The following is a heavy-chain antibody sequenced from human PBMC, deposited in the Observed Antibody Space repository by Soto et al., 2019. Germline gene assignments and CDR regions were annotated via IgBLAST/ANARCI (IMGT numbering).Heavy chain of an antibody. D-gene: IGHD2-2*01. J-gene: IGHJ6*02. CDR3: AKEGEDIVVVPAAIGPYYYYGMDV. Sequence: QVQLVESGGGVVQPGRSLRLSCAASGFTFSSYGMHWVRQAPGKGLEWVAVISYDGSNKYYADSVKGRFTISRDNSKNTLYLQMNSLRAEDTAVYYCAKEGEDIVVVPAAIGPYYYYGMDVWCQGTTVTVSS. CDR2: ISYDGSNK. V-gene: IGHV3-30*18. CDR1: GFTFSSYG.